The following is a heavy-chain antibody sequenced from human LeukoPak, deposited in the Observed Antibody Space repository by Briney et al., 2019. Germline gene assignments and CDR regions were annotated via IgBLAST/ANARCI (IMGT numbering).Heavy chain of an antibody. CDR3: ARASTWLAFDY. J-gene: IGHJ4*02. D-gene: IGHD3-9*01. Sequence: GGSLRLSCAVSGFSVTSYGMSWVRQAPGKGLEWVSVIYSADSTNYADSVKGRFTISRDNSKNTLLLQMNSLRAEDTAGYYCARASTWLAFDYWGQGTLVTVSS. CDR1: GFSVTSYG. V-gene: IGHV3-66*01. CDR2: IYSADST.